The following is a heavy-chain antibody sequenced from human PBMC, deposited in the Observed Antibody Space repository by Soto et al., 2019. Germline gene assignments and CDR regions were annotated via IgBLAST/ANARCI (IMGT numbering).Heavy chain of an antibody. Sequence: SVKVSCKASGYTFTGYYMHWVRQAPGQGLEWMGGIIPIFGTTNYAQKFQGRVTITADTSTSTAYMELRSLRSDDTAVYYCARETIIGRVTRYCSGGSCYSVRSWFDPWGQGTLVTVSS. V-gene: IGHV1-69*06. J-gene: IGHJ5*02. CDR2: IIPIFGTT. D-gene: IGHD2-15*01. CDR3: ARETIIGRVTRYCSGGSCYSVRSWFDP. CDR1: GYTFTGYY.